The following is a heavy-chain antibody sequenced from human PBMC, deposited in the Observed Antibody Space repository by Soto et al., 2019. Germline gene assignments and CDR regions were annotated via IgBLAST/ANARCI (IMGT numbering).Heavy chain of an antibody. CDR2: ISSDGSST. D-gene: IGHD3-10*01. J-gene: IGHJ4*03. CDR1: GFTFNNCI. Sequence: GEALRLSCSASGFTFNNCIMHWVRQAPGKGLDWVAAISSDGSSTYYAESLKGRFTISRDNSKSTMYLQMDSLRSEDTAVYYCTKDRYRPSGRLYYAVLDCWAQGT. CDR3: TKDRYRPSGRLYYAVLDC. V-gene: IGHV3-30*04.